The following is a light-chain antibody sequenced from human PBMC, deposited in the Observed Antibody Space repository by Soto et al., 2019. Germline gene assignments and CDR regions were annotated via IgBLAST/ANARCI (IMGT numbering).Light chain of an antibody. CDR1: QSVSSY. CDR3: QQRSNWLLT. CDR2: DAS. V-gene: IGKV3-11*01. J-gene: IGKJ4*01. Sequence: EIVLTQSPATLSLSPGERATLSCRASQSVSSYLAWYQQKPGQAPRLLIYDASNRATGIPARFSGSGSGTXXXXTXXSLEPEDFAVYYCQQRSNWLLTFGGGTKVEIK.